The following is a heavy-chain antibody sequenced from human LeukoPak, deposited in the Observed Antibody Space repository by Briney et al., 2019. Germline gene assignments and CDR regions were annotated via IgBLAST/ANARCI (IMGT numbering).Heavy chain of an antibody. V-gene: IGHV3-23*01. J-gene: IGHJ4*02. CDR2: IDRGVGST. D-gene: IGHD4-17*01. CDR3: ARDIVHGDYVSAY. CDR1: GFTFSLYD. Sequence: GGSLRLSCAASGFTFSLYDMSWVRQAPGKGLECVSAIDRGVGSTYYADSVKGRFTISRDNAKNSLYLQMNSLRADDTAVYYCARDIVHGDYVSAYWGQGTLVTVSS.